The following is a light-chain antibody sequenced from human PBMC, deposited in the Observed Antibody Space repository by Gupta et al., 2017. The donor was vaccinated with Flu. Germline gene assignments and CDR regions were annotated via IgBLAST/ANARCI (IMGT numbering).Light chain of an antibody. V-gene: IGKV4-1*01. J-gene: IGKJ4*01. CDR2: WAT. Sequence: NCKSSQSVLYSSNEKDYLAWYQQKPGQPPKLLIYWATTRESGVPDRFSASGSGTDFTLTITSLQAEDVAVYYCQQYYNAPFTFGGGTKVEIK. CDR1: QSVLYSSNEKDY. CDR3: QQYYNAPFT.